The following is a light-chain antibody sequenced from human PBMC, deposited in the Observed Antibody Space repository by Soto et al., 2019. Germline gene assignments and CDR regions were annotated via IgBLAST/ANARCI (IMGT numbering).Light chain of an antibody. CDR1: QSVRSY. V-gene: IGKV3-11*01. CDR2: DAS. Sequence: EIVLTQSPVTLSLSPGESATLSCRTSQSVRSYLAWYQQKPGQAPRLLMYDASNRVTGIPARFRGSGSGTDFTLTISSLEPEDFAVYYCQQRSDWPLTFGGGTKVEIK. J-gene: IGKJ4*01. CDR3: QQRSDWPLT.